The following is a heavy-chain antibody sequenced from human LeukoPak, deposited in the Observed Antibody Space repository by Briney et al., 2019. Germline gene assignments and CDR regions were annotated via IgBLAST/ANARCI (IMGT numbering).Heavy chain of an antibody. CDR1: GYTFSSCA. J-gene: IGHJ4*02. CDR3: AIHPSDSSGYFSY. CDR2: IDTKTGNP. D-gene: IGHD3-22*01. V-gene: IGHV7-4-1*02. Sequence: ASVKVSCKASGYTFSSCAINWVRQGPGQGLEYMGWIDTKTGNPTYAQGFTGRFVFSLDTSVSTAYLQISSLKAEDTAVYYCAIHPSDSSGYFSYWGQGALVTVSS.